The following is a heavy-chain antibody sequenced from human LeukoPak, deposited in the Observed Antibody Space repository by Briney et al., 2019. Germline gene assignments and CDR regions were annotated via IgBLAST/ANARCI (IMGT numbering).Heavy chain of an antibody. Sequence: GESLRISCKCSGXSFXXYXXIWXXQMPGXXLEWXXKIDPSDSYSNYSPSFQGHVTFSADKSISTAYLQWSSLKASDSAIYYCARPATGRYGYRRPFDDWGQGTLVTVSS. J-gene: IGHJ4*02. CDR2: IDPSDSYS. CDR1: GXSFXXYX. D-gene: IGHD5-18*01. V-gene: IGHV5-10-1*01. CDR3: ARPATGRYGYRRPFDD.